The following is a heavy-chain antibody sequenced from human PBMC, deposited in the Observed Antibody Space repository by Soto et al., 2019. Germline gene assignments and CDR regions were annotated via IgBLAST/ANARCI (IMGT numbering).Heavy chain of an antibody. D-gene: IGHD6-13*01. CDR2: MNPNSGNT. Sequence: SGRVDCKASGSTFTSYDINWVRQATGQGLEWMGWMNPNSGNTGYAQKFQGRVTMTRNTSISTAYMELNSLRAEDTAVYYCARVSASEAAGHYYYGMDVWGQGTTVTVSS. CDR1: GSTFTSYD. J-gene: IGHJ6*02. V-gene: IGHV1-8*01. CDR3: ARVSASEAAGHYYYGMDV.